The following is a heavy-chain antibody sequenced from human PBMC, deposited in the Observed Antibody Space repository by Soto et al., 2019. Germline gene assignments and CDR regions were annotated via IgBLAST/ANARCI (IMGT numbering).Heavy chain of an antibody. J-gene: IGHJ4*02. CDR3: AREKADRGYTYGYRFDS. CDR2: ISHSGDT. V-gene: IGHV4-59*01. D-gene: IGHD5-18*01. Sequence: QVQLQESGPGLVKPSETLSLTCTVSGGSISNYYWNWIRQPPGKRLEWIGYISHSGDTKYNPSLKSRGTISVDTSKNQFSLTLRSVTAADTAVYYCAREKADRGYTYGYRFDSWGQGTLVTVSS. CDR1: GGSISNYY.